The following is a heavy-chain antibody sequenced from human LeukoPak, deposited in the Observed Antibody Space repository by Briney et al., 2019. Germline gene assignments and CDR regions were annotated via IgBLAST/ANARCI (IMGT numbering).Heavy chain of an antibody. Sequence: PSETLSLTCAVYGGSFSGYYWSWIRQPPGKGLEWIGEINHSGSTNHNPSLKSRVTISVDTSKNQFSLKLSSVTAADTAVYYCARGGWESSSSLYHYWGQGTLVTVSS. D-gene: IGHD6-13*01. CDR2: INHSGST. V-gene: IGHV4-34*01. J-gene: IGHJ4*02. CDR1: GGSFSGYY. CDR3: ARGGWESSSSLYHY.